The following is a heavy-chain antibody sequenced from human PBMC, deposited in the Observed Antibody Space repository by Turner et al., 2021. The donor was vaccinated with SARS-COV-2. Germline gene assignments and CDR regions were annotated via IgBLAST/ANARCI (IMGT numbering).Heavy chain of an antibody. V-gene: IGHV1-24*01. D-gene: IGHD3-22*01. Sequence: QVQLVQSGAEVKKPVASVKVTCKVSGYTLIELSMHWVRQAPGKGLEWMGGFDPEDGETIYARKFQGRVTMTEDTSTDTAYMELSSLRSEDTAVYYCATAPANYYDSSGSKGFYYYYYGMDVWGQGTTVTVSS. CDR3: ATAPANYYDSSGSKGFYYYYYGMDV. J-gene: IGHJ6*02. CDR1: GYTLIELS. CDR2: FDPEDGET.